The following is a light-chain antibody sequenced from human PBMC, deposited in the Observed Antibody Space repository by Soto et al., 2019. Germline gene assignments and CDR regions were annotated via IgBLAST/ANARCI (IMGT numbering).Light chain of an antibody. CDR1: QSVSRNY. V-gene: IGKV3-20*01. Sequence: EIVLTQSPGTLSLSPGQRATLSCRASQSVSRNYLGWYQQKPHQAPRLLIYGASSRATGIPDRFSGSGSGTDFTLTISRLEPEDFAVYYCQQYGSSPPTFGQGTKVEIK. CDR2: GAS. J-gene: IGKJ1*01. CDR3: QQYGSSPPT.